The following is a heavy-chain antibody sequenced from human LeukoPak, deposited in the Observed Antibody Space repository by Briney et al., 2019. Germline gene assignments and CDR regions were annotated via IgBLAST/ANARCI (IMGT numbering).Heavy chain of an antibody. Sequence: SVKVSCKASGDTFSSYDISWVRQAPGQGLEWMGGITPIFGTPNYAQKFQGRVTITADESTSTAYMELSSLRSEDTAVYYCARDAPEAVAGHYYYGMDVWGQGTTVTVSS. V-gene: IGHV1-69*13. D-gene: IGHD6-19*01. J-gene: IGHJ6*02. CDR3: ARDAPEAVAGHYYYGMDV. CDR1: GDTFSSYD. CDR2: ITPIFGTP.